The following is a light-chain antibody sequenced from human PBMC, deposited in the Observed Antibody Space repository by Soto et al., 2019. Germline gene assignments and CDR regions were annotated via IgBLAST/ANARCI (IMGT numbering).Light chain of an antibody. V-gene: IGKV2-30*02. CDR1: QSLVHSDGNTY. J-gene: IGKJ2*01. Sequence: DVVMNQSTLSLPVTLGQPASISCRSSQSLVHSDGNTYLNWFQQRPGQSPRRLIYQVSDRDSGVPARFSGSGSGTHFTLKISRVEAGDVAVYYCMHGTRWTPYPFGPGTKLE. CDR3: MHGTRWTPYP. CDR2: QVS.